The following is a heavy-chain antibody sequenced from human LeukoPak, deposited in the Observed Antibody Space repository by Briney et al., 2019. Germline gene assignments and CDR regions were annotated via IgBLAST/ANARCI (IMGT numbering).Heavy chain of an antibody. CDR3: AKDKYNFWSGSNYYYMDV. V-gene: IGHV3-23*01. Sequence: GGSLRLSCAASAFTFSTYAMSWVRQAPGKGLECVSVISGGAGSTYYADSVKGRFTISRDNSKNTLFLQMNSLRAEDTAVYYCAKDKYNFWSGSNYYYMDVWGKGTTVTVSS. D-gene: IGHD3-3*01. J-gene: IGHJ6*03. CDR2: ISGGAGST. CDR1: AFTFSTYA.